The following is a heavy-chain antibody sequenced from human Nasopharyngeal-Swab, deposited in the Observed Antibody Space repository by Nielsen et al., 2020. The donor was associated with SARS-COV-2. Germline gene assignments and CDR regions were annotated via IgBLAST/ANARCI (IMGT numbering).Heavy chain of an antibody. J-gene: IGHJ5*02. D-gene: IGHD6-13*01. CDR2: INPSGGST. CDR3: ARASIAAAGTGGDP. V-gene: IGHV1-46*01. Sequence: ASVKVSCKASGYTFTSYYMHWGRQAPGQGLEWMGIINPSGGSTSYAQKFQGRVTMTRDTSTSTAYMELRSLRSDDTAVYYCARASIAAAGTGGDPWGQGTLVTVSS. CDR1: GYTFTSYY.